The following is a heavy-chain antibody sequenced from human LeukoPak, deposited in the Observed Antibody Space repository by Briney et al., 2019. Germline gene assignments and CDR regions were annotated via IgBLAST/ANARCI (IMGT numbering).Heavy chain of an antibody. V-gene: IGHV4-61*02. CDR3: ARRGSLRDYVWGSYRPRENWFDP. Sequence: PSQTLSLTCTVSGGSISSGSYYWSWIRQPAGKGLEWIGRIYTSGSTNYNPSLKSRVTISVDTSKNQFSLKLSSVTAADTAVYYCARRGSLRDYVWGSYRPRENWFDPWGQGTLVTVSS. CDR1: GGSISSGSYY. D-gene: IGHD3-16*02. J-gene: IGHJ5*02. CDR2: IYTSGST.